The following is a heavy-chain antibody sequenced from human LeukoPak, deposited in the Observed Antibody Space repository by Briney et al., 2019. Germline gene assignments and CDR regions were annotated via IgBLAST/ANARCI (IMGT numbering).Heavy chain of an antibody. J-gene: IGHJ4*02. CDR1: GFTFSSYW. V-gene: IGHV3-7*03. CDR3: AKGIQLWSSYFDY. D-gene: IGHD5-18*01. CDR2: IKQDGSEN. Sequence: GGSLRLSCAASGFTFSSYWMSWVRQAPGKGLEWVANIKQDGSENYYVDSVKGRFTISRDNAKISLYLQMNSLRAEDTAVYYCAKGIQLWSSYFDYWGQGTLVTVSS.